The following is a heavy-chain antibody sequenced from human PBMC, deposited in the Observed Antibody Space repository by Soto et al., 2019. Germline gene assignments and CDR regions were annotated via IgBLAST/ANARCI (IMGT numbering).Heavy chain of an antibody. CDR3: AREKRANGYFEY. CDR2: IKQAGSEK. D-gene: IGHD6-25*01. J-gene: IGHJ4*02. V-gene: IGHV3-7*01. Sequence: EVQLVESGGGLVQTGGSLRLPCAASGFTFSAYWMSWVRQAPGKGLEWVANIKQAGSEKYYVDSVNGRFIISRDDAKNSLFLQVNSLRVEDTAVYYCAREKRANGYFEYWGQGTLVTVSS. CDR1: GFTFSAYW.